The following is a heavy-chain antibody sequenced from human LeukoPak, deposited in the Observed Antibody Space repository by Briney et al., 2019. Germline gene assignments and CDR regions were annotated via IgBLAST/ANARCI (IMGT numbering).Heavy chain of an antibody. CDR1: GLTFSSCS. CDR3: ANGRGPNTGPTLDY. J-gene: IGHJ4*02. D-gene: IGHD2-15*01. V-gene: IGHV3-23*01. Sequence: GGFLRLSCAASGLTFSSCSMTWVRQAPGKGLEWVSCISGSGGNTYYADSVKGRFTISRDNSKNTLYLQLNSLRAEDTAIYYCANGRGPNTGPTLDYWGQGTLVTVSS. CDR2: ISGSGGNT.